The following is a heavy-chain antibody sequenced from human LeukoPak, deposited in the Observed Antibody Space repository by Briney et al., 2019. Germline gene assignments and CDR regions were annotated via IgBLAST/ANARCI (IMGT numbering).Heavy chain of an antibody. Sequence: VASVKVSCKASGYTFTSYAMNWVRQAPGQGLEWMGWINTNTGNPTYAQGFTGRFVFSLDTSVSTAYLQISSLKAEDTAVYYCATDTAMAHNDYWGQGTLVTVSS. J-gene: IGHJ4*02. V-gene: IGHV7-4-1*02. CDR2: INTNTGNP. CDR1: GYTFTSYA. CDR3: ATDTAMAHNDY. D-gene: IGHD5-18*01.